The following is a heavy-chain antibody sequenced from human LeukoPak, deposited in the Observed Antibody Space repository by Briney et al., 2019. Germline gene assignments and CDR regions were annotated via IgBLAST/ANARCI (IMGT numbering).Heavy chain of an antibody. J-gene: IGHJ4*02. CDR2: TRNKANRYTT. V-gene: IGHV3-72*01. Sequence: PGGSLRLSCAGSGFTFSDHYMDWVRQAPGKGLEWVGRTRNKANRYTTEYAASVKGRFTISRDDSKNSLYLQMNSLKTEDSAVYYCARVASYDLDCWGQGTLVTVSS. CDR3: ARVASYDLDC. D-gene: IGHD3-22*01. CDR1: GFTFSDHY.